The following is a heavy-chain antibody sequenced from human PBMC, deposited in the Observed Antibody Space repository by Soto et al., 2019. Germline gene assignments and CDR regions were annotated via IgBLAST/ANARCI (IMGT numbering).Heavy chain of an antibody. D-gene: IGHD6-19*01. J-gene: IGHJ4*02. Sequence: QVQLVQSGAEVKKPGASVKVSCKASGYTFTSYAMHWVRQAPGQRLEWMGWINAGNGNTKYSQKSQGRVTITRDTSASTAYMELSSLRSEDTAVYYCARVSGIAVAEVWGQGTLVTVSS. CDR1: GYTFTSYA. V-gene: IGHV1-3*01. CDR3: ARVSGIAVAEV. CDR2: INAGNGNT.